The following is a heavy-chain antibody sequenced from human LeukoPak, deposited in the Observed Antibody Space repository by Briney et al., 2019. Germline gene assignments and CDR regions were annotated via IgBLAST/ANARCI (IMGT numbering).Heavy chain of an antibody. CDR2: IDPSDSYT. D-gene: IGHD5-24*01. CDR3: ARLRVEMATIYYYGMDV. J-gene: IGHJ6*02. CDR1: GYSFTSYW. V-gene: IGHV5-10-1*01. Sequence: GESLKISCKGSGYSFTSYWISLVRQMPGKGLEWMGRIDPSDSYTNYSPSFQGHVTISADKSISTAYLQWSSLKASDTAMYYCARLRVEMATIYYYGMDVWGQGTTVTVSS.